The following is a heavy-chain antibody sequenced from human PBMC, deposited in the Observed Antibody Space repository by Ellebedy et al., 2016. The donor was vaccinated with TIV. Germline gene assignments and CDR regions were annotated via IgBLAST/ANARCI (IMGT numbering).Heavy chain of an antibody. CDR1: GFTFSSYS. Sequence: GESLKISXAASGFTFSSYSMNWVRQAPGKGLEWVSSISSSSSYIYYADSVKGRFTISRDNAKNSLYLQMNSLRAEDTAVYYCARGYYDSSGYSFDYWGQGTLVTVSS. CDR2: ISSSSSYI. V-gene: IGHV3-21*01. D-gene: IGHD3-22*01. J-gene: IGHJ4*02. CDR3: ARGYYDSSGYSFDY.